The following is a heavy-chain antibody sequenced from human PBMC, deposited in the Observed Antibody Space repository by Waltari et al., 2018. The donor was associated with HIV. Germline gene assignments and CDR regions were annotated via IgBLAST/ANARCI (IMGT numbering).Heavy chain of an antibody. V-gene: IGHV3-11*04. J-gene: IGHJ4*02. CDR1: GFTFSDQY. Sequence: QVQLVESGGGLVKPGGSLRLSCAASGFTFSDQYMSWIRVVPGKGLEWLSYISRGGTVFYADSVKGRFTISRDNAKNSLYLQMDSLRVEDTAVYFCARDLDGPRSSAYDYWGQGTLVTVSS. CDR2: ISRGGTV. CDR3: ARDLDGPRSSAYDY.